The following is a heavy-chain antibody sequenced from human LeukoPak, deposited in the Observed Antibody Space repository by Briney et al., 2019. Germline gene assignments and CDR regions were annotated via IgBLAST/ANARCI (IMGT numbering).Heavy chain of an antibody. Sequence: PSETLSLTCTVSGGSISSYYWSWIRQPPGKGLEWIGYIYYSGSTNYNPSLKSRVTISVDTSKNQFSLKLSSVTAADTAVYYCARGNYQLLHFDYWGQGTLVTVSS. CDR3: ARGNYQLLHFDY. CDR2: IYYSGST. J-gene: IGHJ4*02. CDR1: GGSISSYY. V-gene: IGHV4-59*01. D-gene: IGHD2-2*01.